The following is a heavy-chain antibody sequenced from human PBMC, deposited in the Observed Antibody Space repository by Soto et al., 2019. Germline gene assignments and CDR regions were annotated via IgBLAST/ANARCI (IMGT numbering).Heavy chain of an antibody. CDR1: GYSFTNND. Sequence: AAVKVSCRASGYSFTNNDVSWVRQATGQGLEWMGWMNPGSGDTGYAQKFQGRVTMTRDISIATAYMELSSLRSDDTAIYYCARMETFGSLNWFDPWGQGTLVTVSS. V-gene: IGHV1-8*01. J-gene: IGHJ5*02. D-gene: IGHD3-16*01. CDR2: MNPGSGDT. CDR3: ARMETFGSLNWFDP.